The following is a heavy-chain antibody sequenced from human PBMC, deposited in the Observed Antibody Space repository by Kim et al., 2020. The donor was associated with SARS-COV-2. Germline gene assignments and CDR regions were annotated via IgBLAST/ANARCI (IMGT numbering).Heavy chain of an antibody. J-gene: IGHJ6*02. V-gene: IGHV3-48*03. D-gene: IGHD2-15*01. CDR3: ARIHKSTFGYCSGGSCSSATYYYGMDV. CDR1: GFTFSSYE. CDR2: ISSSGSTI. Sequence: GGSLRLSCAASGFTFSSYEMNWVRQAPGKGLEWVSYISSSGSTIYYADSVKGRFTISRDNAKNSLYLQMNSLRAEDTAVYYCARIHKSTFGYCSGGSCSSATYYYGMDVWGQGTTVTVSS.